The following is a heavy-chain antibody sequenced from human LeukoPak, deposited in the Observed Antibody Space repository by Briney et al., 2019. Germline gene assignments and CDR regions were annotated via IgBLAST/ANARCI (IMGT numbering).Heavy chain of an antibody. CDR1: GFTFSSYG. V-gene: IGHV3-30*03. CDR2: ISYDGSNK. J-gene: IGHJ6*02. D-gene: IGHD6-13*01. Sequence: GGSLRLSCAASGFTFSSYGMHWVRQAPGKGLEWVAVISYDGSNKYYADSVKGRFTISRDNSKNTLYLQMNSLRAEDTAVYYCARDNFGYSSCWYYYYGMDVWGQGTTVTVSS. CDR3: ARDNFGYSSCWYYYYGMDV.